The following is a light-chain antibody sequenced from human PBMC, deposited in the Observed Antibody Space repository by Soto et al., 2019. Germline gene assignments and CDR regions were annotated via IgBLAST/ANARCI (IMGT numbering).Light chain of an antibody. V-gene: IGLV1-44*01. Sequence: QSVLTQPPSASGTPGQRVTISCSGSSSNVGSYTVYWYQQLPGTAPKVLIYSGNRRPSGVPARFSGSKSGTLASLAISGLQSKDEADYYCAAWDDSLNGVVFGGGTKLTVL. J-gene: IGLJ2*01. CDR1: SSNVGSYT. CDR2: SGN. CDR3: AAWDDSLNGVV.